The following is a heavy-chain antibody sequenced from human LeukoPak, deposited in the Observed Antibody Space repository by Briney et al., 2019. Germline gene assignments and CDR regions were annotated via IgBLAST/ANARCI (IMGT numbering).Heavy chain of an antibody. J-gene: IGHJ6*02. V-gene: IGHV3-23*01. D-gene: IGHD1-26*01. CDR2: ISGSGGST. CDR1: GFTFSSYA. Sequence: PGGSLRLSCAASGFTFSSYAMSWVRQAPGKGPEWVSAISGSGGSTYYADSVKGRFTISRDNSKNTLYLQMNSLRAEDTAVYYCAKDPGMYSGSYPGYYYGMDVWGQGTTVTVSS. CDR3: AKDPGMYSGSYPGYYYGMDV.